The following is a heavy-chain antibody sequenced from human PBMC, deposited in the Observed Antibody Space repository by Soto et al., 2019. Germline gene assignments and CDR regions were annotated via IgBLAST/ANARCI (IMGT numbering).Heavy chain of an antibody. CDR1: GGAFGDYA. V-gene: IGHV1-69*13. D-gene: IGHD2-15*01. J-gene: IGHJ6*01. Sequence: SVKVSCKASGGAFGDYAFSWVRQAPGQGLEWLGGIMPIFRAPDYAQKFQGRVTITADEFTRTAYMEMNSLRSEDTAVYYCASWLKGPDIGNYYYGMDVWGQGTTVTVS. CDR2: IMPIFRAP. CDR3: ASWLKGPDIGNYYYGMDV.